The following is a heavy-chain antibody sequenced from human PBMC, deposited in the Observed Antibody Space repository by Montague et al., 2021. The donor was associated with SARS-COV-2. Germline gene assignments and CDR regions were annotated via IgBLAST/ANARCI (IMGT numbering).Heavy chain of an antibody. CDR3: ARGTGPRSTTLFGVIISGHVSDI. CDR2: INHRGST. J-gene: IGHJ3*02. Sequence: SETLSLTCAVYGGSFSGYYWSWIRQPPGKGLEWIGEINHRGSTNYNPSLKSRVIISVDTSKNQFSLKLSSVTAADTAVYYCARGTGPRSTTLFGVIISGHVSDIWGQGTMVTVSS. D-gene: IGHD3-3*01. CDR1: GGSFSGYY. V-gene: IGHV4-34*01.